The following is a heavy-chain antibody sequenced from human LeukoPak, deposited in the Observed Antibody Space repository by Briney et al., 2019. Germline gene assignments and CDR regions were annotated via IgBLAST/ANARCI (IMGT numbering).Heavy chain of an antibody. Sequence: GGSLRLSCAASGFTFSSYSMNWVRQAPGKGLEWVSSISSSSSYIYYADSVKGRFTISRDNAKNSLYLQMNSMRAEDTAVYYCASLWDGTYGMDVWGQGTTVTVSS. D-gene: IGHD1-26*01. CDR3: ASLWDGTYGMDV. CDR2: ISSSSSYI. J-gene: IGHJ6*02. V-gene: IGHV3-21*01. CDR1: GFTFSSYS.